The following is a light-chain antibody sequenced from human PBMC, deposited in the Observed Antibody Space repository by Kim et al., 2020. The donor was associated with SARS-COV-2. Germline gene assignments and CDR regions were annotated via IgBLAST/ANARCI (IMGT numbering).Light chain of an antibody. J-gene: IGKJ1*01. Sequence: DIVMTQSPDSLAVSLGERATINCKSSQSVLYSSNNKNYLAWYQQKPGQPPKLLIYWASTRESGVPDRFSGCGSGTDFTLTISSLQAEDVAVYYCQKYYSFWTFGQGTKVDSK. CDR1: QSVLYSSNNKNY. CDR3: QKYYSFWT. CDR2: WAS. V-gene: IGKV4-1*01.